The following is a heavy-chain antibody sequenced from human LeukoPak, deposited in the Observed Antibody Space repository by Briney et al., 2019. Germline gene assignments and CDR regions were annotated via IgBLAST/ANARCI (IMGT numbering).Heavy chain of an antibody. CDR3: ARDEGYSYGYDYFDY. D-gene: IGHD5-18*01. V-gene: IGHV3-30-3*01. CDR1: GFSISRFA. J-gene: IGHJ4*02. CDR2: VSFDGNNK. Sequence: GGSLRLSCEASGFSISRFAMHWVRQAPGKGLEWVAVVSFDGNNKLYADSVQGRFTISTDKSKNTLYLQMNSLRAEDTAVYYCARDEGYSYGYDYFDYWGQGTLVTVSS.